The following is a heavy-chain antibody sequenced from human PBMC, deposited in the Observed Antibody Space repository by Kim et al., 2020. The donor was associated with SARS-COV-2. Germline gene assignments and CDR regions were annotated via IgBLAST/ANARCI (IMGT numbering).Heavy chain of an antibody. CDR2: INPNIGGT. Sequence: ASVKVSCKASGYTFTGYYMHWVRQAPGQGLEWMGRINPNIGGTNYAQKFQGRVTMTRDTSISTAYMELSRLRSDDTAVYYCAREEGDGYCSSTSCYGVYWFDPWGQGTLVTVSS. D-gene: IGHD2-2*01. CDR3: AREEGDGYCSSTSCYGVYWFDP. V-gene: IGHV1-2*06. J-gene: IGHJ5*02. CDR1: GYTFTGYY.